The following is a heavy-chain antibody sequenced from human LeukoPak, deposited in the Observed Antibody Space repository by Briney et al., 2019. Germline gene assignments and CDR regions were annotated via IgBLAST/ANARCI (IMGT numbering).Heavy chain of an antibody. CDR2: IIPVSGTT. CDR3: ARDGKATNDY. V-gene: IGHV1-69*05. Sequence: GASVKVSCKASGGTLSSYSISWVRQAPGQGLEWMGNIIPVSGTTDYAQNFQGRVTITTDESTSVTYMELSSLRSDDTAVYYCARDGKATNDYWGQGTLVAVSS. CDR1: GGTLSSYS. D-gene: IGHD5-24*01. J-gene: IGHJ4*02.